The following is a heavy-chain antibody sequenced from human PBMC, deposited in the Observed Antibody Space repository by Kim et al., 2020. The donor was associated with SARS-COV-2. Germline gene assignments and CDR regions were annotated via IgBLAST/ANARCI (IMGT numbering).Heavy chain of an antibody. CDR3: ARDREVVPAAPRYGMDV. J-gene: IGHJ6*02. CDR1: GGSISSYY. Sequence: SETLSLTCTVSGGSISSYYWSWIRQPAGKGLEWIGRIYTSGSTNYNPSRKSRVTMSVDTSKNQFSLKLSSVTAADTAVYYCARDREVVPAAPRYGMDVWGQGTTVTVSS. CDR2: IYTSGST. D-gene: IGHD2-2*01. V-gene: IGHV4-4*07.